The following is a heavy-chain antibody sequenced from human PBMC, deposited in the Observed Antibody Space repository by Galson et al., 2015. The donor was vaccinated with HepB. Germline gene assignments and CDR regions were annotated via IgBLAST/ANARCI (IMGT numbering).Heavy chain of an antibody. J-gene: IGHJ4*02. CDR2: ISSSSSYI. V-gene: IGHV3-21*01. CDR3: ASGGIRPRETPTEFDY. CDR1: GFTVSSYS. D-gene: IGHD3-16*01. Sequence: SLRLSCAASGFTVSSYSMNWVRQAPGKGLEWVSSISSSSSYIYYADSVKGRFTISRDNAKNSLYLQMNSLRAEDTAVYYCASGGIRPRETPTEFDYWGQGTLVTVSS.